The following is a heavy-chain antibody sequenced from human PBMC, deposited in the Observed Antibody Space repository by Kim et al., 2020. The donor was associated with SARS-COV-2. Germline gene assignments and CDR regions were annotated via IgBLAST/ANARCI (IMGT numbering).Heavy chain of an antibody. CDR2: INPSGGST. D-gene: IGHD6-19*01. Sequence: ASVKVSCKASGYTFTSYYMHWVRQAPGQGLEWMGIINPSGGSTSYAQKFQGRVTMTRDTSTSTVYMELSSLRSEDTAVYYCARVQRAIIAVAGTEEDYWGQGTLVTVSS. CDR3: ARVQRAIIAVAGTEEDY. J-gene: IGHJ4*02. CDR1: GYTFTSYY. V-gene: IGHV1-46*01.